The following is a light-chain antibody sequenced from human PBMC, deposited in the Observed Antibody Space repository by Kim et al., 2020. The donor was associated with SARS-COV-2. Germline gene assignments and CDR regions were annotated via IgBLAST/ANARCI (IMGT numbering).Light chain of an antibody. Sequence: DIVMTQSPLSLSVTPGEPASISCRSSQSLLHTNGYNYLDWYVQKAGQSPQLLIHLGSHRASGVPDRFSGSGSGTDFTLKISRVEAEDVGVYYCMQGLQSPTFGQGTKVDIK. CDR2: LGS. CDR1: QSLLHTNGYNY. J-gene: IGKJ1*01. CDR3: MQGLQSPT. V-gene: IGKV2-28*01.